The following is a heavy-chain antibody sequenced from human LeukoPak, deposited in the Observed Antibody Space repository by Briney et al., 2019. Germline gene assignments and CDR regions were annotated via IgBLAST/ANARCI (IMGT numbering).Heavy chain of an antibody. CDR2: IYYSGST. CDR3: ARHQDYGGNSNAFDI. D-gene: IGHD4-23*01. CDR1: GGSISSGGYY. Sequence: PSETLSLTCTVSGGSISSGGYYWSWIRQPPGKGLEWIGYIYYSGSTNYNPSLKSRVTISVDTSKNQFSLKLSSVTAADTAVYYCARHQDYGGNSNAFDIWGQGTMVTVSS. V-gene: IGHV4-61*08. J-gene: IGHJ3*02.